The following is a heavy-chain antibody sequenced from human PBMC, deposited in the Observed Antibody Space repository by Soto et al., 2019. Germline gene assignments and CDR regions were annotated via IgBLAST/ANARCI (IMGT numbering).Heavy chain of an antibody. CDR2: IYYSGST. V-gene: IGHV4-59*01. J-gene: IGHJ4*02. CDR3: ERDRQWLVV. CDR1: GGSLRNYY. D-gene: IGHD6-19*01. Sequence: SETLSLTCTVSGGSLRNYYWSWMRQPPGKGLEWIGYIYYSGSTNYHHSVKRRVTISVDTATNPFSLKLSSVPAADTAMYYTERDRQWLVVWGQGTLV.